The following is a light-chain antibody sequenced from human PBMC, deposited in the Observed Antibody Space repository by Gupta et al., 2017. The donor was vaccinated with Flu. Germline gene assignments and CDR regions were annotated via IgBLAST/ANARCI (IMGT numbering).Light chain of an antibody. CDR3: GTWDSSLSVYV. CDR2: DDN. Sequence: KFTISCSGSSSNIGNNYVSWYQQLPGTAPKLLIYDDNKRPSGIPDRFSGSKSGTSATLGITGLQTGDEADYYCGTWDSSLSVYVFGTGTKVTVL. V-gene: IGLV1-51*01. J-gene: IGLJ1*01. CDR1: SSNIGNNY.